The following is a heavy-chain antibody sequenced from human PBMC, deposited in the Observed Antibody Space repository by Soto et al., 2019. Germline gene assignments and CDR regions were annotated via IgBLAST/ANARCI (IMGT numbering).Heavy chain of an antibody. CDR1: GFTFSSNW. V-gene: IGHV3-7*04. J-gene: IGHJ4*02. D-gene: IGHD2-2*01. Sequence: EVQLVESGGNLVQPGGSLRLSCVGSGFTFSSNWMTWVRQAPGKGLEWVANIRQDGSEINYVDSVKGRFTISRDNTKNSLYLQMNSLRAEDPAIYYCAREVVVSRGASYFGYWGPGTLVTVSS. CDR2: IRQDGSEI. CDR3: AREVVVSRGASYFGY.